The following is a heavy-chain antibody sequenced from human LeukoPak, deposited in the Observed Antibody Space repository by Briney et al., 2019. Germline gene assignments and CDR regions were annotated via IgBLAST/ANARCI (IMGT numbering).Heavy chain of an antibody. CDR3: ARDAGLTIGSGSYPPLDY. CDR2: ISGSGGST. Sequence: GGSLRLSCAASGFTFSSYWMHWVRQAPGKGLEWVSAISGSGGSTYYADSVKGRFTISRDNSKNTLYLQMNSLRAEDTAVYYCARDAGLTIGSGSYPPLDYWGQGTLVTVSS. CDR1: GFTFSSYW. V-gene: IGHV3-23*01. J-gene: IGHJ4*02. D-gene: IGHD3-10*01.